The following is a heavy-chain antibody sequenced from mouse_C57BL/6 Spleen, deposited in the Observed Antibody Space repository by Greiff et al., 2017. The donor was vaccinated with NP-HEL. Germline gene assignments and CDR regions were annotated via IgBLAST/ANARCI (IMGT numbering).Heavy chain of an antibody. D-gene: IGHD2-3*01. J-gene: IGHJ2*01. V-gene: IGHV1-69*01. CDR1: GYTFTSYW. Sequence: QVQLQQSGAELVMPGASVKLSCKASGYTFTSYWMHWVKQRPGQGLEWIGEIDPSDSYTNYNQKFKGKSTLTVDKSSSTAYMQLSSLTSEDSAVYYCARSPDGYYDYWGQGTTLTVSS. CDR2: IDPSDSYT. CDR3: ARSPDGYYDY.